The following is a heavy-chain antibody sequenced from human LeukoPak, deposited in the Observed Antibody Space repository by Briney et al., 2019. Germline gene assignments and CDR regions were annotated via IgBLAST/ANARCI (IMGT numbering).Heavy chain of an antibody. CDR2: ITGSGDGT. D-gene: IGHD3-10*01. J-gene: IGHJ4*02. CDR3: VKGFVHPTYYFDY. V-gene: IGHV3-23*01. CDR1: GFTFSSYA. Sequence: GGSLRLSCAASGFTFSSYAMMWVRQAPGKRLEWISSITGSGDGTYYADSVRGRFTISRDNSDNTLYLQVKSLRAEDTAVYFCVKGFVHPTYYFDYWGQGTLVTVSS.